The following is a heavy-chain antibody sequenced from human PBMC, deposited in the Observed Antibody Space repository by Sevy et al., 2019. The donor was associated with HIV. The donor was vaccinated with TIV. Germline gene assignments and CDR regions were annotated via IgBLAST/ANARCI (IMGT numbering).Heavy chain of an antibody. CDR1: GFTFNNFP. CDR2: VSFDGGSK. J-gene: IGHJ3*02. CDR3: VRERARSITFDI. V-gene: IGHV3-30-3*01. Sequence: GGSLRLSCEASGFTFNNFPIHWVRQAPGKGLEWVAVVSFDGGSKYYADSVKGGFTVSRDNSKNPVYLQLNSLRAEDTAVYYCVRERARSITFDIWGQGTLVTVSS. D-gene: IGHD3-16*01.